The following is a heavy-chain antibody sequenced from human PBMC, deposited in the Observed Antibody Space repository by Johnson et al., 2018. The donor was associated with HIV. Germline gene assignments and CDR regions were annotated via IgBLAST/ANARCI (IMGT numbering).Heavy chain of an antibody. V-gene: IGHV3-NL1*01. Sequence: QVQLVESGGGVVQPGRSLRLSCAASGFTFSSYGMHWVRQAPGKGLEWVSGLYGGGSTGYADSVKGRFTISRDNAKNSLYLQMNNLRAEDTAVYYCARGFCTSSSHCDAFDLWGQGTMVTVSS. D-gene: IGHD2-2*01. CDR2: LYGGGST. J-gene: IGHJ3*01. CDR1: GFTFSSYG. CDR3: ARGFCTSSSHCDAFDL.